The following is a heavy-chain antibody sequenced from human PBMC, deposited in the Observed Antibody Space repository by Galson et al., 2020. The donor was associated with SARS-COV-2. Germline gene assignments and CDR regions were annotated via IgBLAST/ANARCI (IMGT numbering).Heavy chain of an antibody. J-gene: IGHJ4*02. CDR1: ALTFSNYW. D-gene: IGHD3-9*01. CDR3: ARITRDWAFDH. Sequence: GESLKISCATSALTFSNYWMSWVRQAPGKGLEWVANIKQDGSEKYYVDSVKGRFTISRDNAESSLYLQMDSLRAEDTAIYYCARITRDWAFDHWGQGTLVNVS. CDR2: IKQDGSEK. V-gene: IGHV3-7*01.